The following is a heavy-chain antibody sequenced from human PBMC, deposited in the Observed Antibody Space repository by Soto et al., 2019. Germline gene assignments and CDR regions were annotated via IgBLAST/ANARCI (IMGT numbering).Heavy chain of an antibody. J-gene: IGHJ4*02. CDR2: ISYDGSNK. V-gene: IGHV3-30-3*01. Sequence: QVQLVESGGGVVQPGRSLRLSCEASGFTFSSYAMHWVRQAPGKGLEWVAVISYDGSNKYYADSVKGRFTISRDNSKNTLYLQMNSLRAEDTAVYYCATSGGSGWTFDYWGQGTLVTVSS. CDR3: ATSGGSGWTFDY. D-gene: IGHD6-19*01. CDR1: GFTFSSYA.